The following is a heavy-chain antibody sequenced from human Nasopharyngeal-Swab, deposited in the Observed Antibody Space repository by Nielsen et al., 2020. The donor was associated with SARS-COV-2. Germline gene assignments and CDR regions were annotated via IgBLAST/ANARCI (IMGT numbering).Heavy chain of an antibody. CDR3: ARCIAAAGPAPDY. J-gene: IGHJ4*02. D-gene: IGHD6-13*01. Sequence: SETLSLTCAVYGGSFNGYYWSWIRQPPGKGLEWTGEINHSGSTNYNPSLKSRVTISVDTSKSQFSLKLSSVTAADTAAYYCARCIAAAGPAPDYWGQGTLVTVSS. CDR2: INHSGST. V-gene: IGHV4-34*01. CDR1: GGSFNGYY.